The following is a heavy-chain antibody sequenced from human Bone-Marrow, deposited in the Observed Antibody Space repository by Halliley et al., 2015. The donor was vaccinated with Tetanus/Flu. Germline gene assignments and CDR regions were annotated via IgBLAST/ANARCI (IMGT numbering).Heavy chain of an antibody. J-gene: IGHJ4*02. CDR2: ITYDGSNK. CDR3: AKDLSGKDDFGSALGGLDY. V-gene: IGHV3-30*18. D-gene: IGHD3-3*01. CDR1: GFTFSHYG. Sequence: SLRLSCTASGFTFSHYGVHWVRQAPAKGLEWVALITYDGSNKYYADSVKGRFTISRDNSKNTVYLQMNSLRPEDTAVYYCAKDLSGKDDFGSALGGLDYWGQGTLITVSS.